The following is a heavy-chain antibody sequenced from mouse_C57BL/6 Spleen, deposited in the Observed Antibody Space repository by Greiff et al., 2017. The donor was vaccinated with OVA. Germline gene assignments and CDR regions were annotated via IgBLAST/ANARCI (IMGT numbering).Heavy chain of an antibody. CDR1: GYAFSSYW. Sequence: VQLQQSGAELVKPGASVKISCKASGYAFSSYWMNWVKQRPGKGLEWIGQIYPGDGDTNYNGKFKGKATLTADKSSSTAYMQLSSLTSEDSAVYFCARWLPSYAMDYWGQGTSVTVSS. D-gene: IGHD2-2*01. CDR2: IYPGDGDT. V-gene: IGHV1-80*01. J-gene: IGHJ4*01. CDR3: ARWLPSYAMDY.